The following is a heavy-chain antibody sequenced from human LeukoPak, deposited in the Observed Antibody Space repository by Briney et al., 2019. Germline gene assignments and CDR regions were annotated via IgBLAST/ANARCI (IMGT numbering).Heavy chain of an antibody. CDR3: ARASTRLVTHLDY. Sequence: GGSLRLSCAASGFTFSSYSMNWVRQAPGKGLEWVSSISSSSSYIYYADSVKGRFTISRDNAKNSLYLQMNSLRAEDTAVYYCARASTRLVTHLDYWGQGTLVTVSS. CDR2: ISSSSSYI. V-gene: IGHV3-21*01. CDR1: GFTFSSYS. J-gene: IGHJ4*02. D-gene: IGHD3-9*01.